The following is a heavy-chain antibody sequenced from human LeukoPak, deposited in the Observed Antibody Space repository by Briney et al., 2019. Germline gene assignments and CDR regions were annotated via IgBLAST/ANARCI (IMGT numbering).Heavy chain of an antibody. J-gene: IGHJ4*02. Sequence: GGSLRLSCAPSGFAFSTYWMGWVRQAPGKGLEWLANINQGGSEKYYVDSVKGRFTISRDNAKNSLFLQMNSLRAEDTAVYYCARDVGDLWGQGTLVTVSS. CDR1: GFAFSTYW. D-gene: IGHD2-21*02. V-gene: IGHV3-7*01. CDR3: ARDVGDL. CDR2: INQGGSEK.